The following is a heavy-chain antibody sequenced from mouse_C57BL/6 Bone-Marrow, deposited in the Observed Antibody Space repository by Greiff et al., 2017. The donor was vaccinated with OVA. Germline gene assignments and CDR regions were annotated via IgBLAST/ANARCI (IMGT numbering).Heavy chain of an antibody. V-gene: IGHV1-55*01. Sequence: QVQLQQPGAELVKPGASVKMSCKASGYTFTSYWITWVKQRPGQGLEWIGDIYPGSGSTNYNEKFKSKATLTVDTSSSTAYMQLSSLTSEDSAVYYCARNPFYDGYYVHWYFDVWGTGTTVTVSS. D-gene: IGHD2-3*01. J-gene: IGHJ1*03. CDR3: ARNPFYDGYYVHWYFDV. CDR1: GYTFTSYW. CDR2: IYPGSGST.